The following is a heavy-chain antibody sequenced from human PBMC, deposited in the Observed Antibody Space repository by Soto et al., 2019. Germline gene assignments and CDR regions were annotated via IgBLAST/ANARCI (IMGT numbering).Heavy chain of an antibody. CDR2: IYYSGST. D-gene: IGHD6-13*01. CDR1: GGSISSSTSY. V-gene: IGHV4-39*01. J-gene: IGHJ3*01. Sequence: QLQLQESGPRLVKPSETLSLTCTVSGGSISSSTSYWGWIRQPPGKGLEWIGNIYYSGSTYYNPSLKRPVTLSADTAKDPFPLKANSVAAAEPAVYYCARISANPRTAEIHHAFDVRGQGTKVTLSS. CDR3: ARISANPRTAEIHHAFDV.